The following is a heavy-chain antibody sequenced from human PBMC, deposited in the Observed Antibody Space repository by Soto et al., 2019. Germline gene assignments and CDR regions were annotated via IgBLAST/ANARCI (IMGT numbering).Heavy chain of an antibody. D-gene: IGHD3-10*01. CDR1: GGSISSYY. J-gene: IGHJ6*03. CDR3: ARHDVLWLGIDYYYYYMDV. Sequence: SETLSLTCTVSGGSISSYYWSWIRQPPGKGLEWIGYIYYSGSTNYNPSLKSRGTISIDTSKNQFSLKLSSVTAADTAVYYCARHDVLWLGIDYYYYYMDVWGKGTTVTVSS. V-gene: IGHV4-59*08. CDR2: IYYSGST.